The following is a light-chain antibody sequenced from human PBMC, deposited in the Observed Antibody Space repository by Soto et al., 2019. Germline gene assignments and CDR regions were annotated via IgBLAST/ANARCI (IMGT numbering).Light chain of an antibody. CDR2: GAS. V-gene: IGKV3-20*01. J-gene: IGKJ1*01. CDR1: QSVSSNY. CDR3: QQYGSSPTWT. Sequence: ESGLTQSPGTLSLSPGERATLSCRASQSVSSNYLAWYQQKPGQAPRLLIYGASSRATGIPDRFSGSGSGTDFTLNISRLEPEDSAVYYCQQYGSSPTWTFGQGTKVEIK.